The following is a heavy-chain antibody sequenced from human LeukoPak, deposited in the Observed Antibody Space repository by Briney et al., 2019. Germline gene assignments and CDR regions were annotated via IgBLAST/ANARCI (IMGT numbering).Heavy chain of an antibody. D-gene: IGHD3-22*01. Sequence: SVKVSCNASGGTFSSYAISWVRQAPGQGLEWMGGIIPIFGTANYAQKFQGRVTITTDESTSTAYMELSSLRSEDTAVYYCARRGEYDSSGYADYWGQGTLVTVSS. CDR3: ARRGEYDSSGYADY. CDR1: GGTFSSYA. CDR2: IIPIFGTA. J-gene: IGHJ4*02. V-gene: IGHV1-69*05.